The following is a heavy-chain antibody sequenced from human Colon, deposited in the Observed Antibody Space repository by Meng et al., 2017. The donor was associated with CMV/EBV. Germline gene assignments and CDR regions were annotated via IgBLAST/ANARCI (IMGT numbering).Heavy chain of an antibody. D-gene: IGHD3-10*01. CDR2: IGPSSTYI. V-gene: IGHV3-21*01. J-gene: IGHJ4*02. Sequence: GGSLRLSCAASGFTFSSYSMNWVRQAPGKGLEWVSSIGPSSTYIYYADSVRGRFTISRDNAKNSLYLQMKSLRVEDTAVYHCASWLGGSMSGFLDFWGQGTLVTVSS. CDR3: ASWLGGSMSGFLDF. CDR1: GFTFSSYS.